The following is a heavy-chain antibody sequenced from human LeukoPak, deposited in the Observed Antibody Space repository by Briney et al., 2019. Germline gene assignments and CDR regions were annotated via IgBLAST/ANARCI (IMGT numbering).Heavy chain of an antibody. CDR1: GGTFSSYA. Sequence: SVKVPCKASGGTFSSYAISWVRQAPGQGLEWMGRIIPILGIANYAQKFQGRVTITADKSTSTAYMELSSLRSEDTAVYYCARDWNGYGVDYWGQGTLVTVSS. CDR3: ARDWNGYGVDY. V-gene: IGHV1-69*04. D-gene: IGHD3-3*01. CDR2: IIPILGIA. J-gene: IGHJ4*02.